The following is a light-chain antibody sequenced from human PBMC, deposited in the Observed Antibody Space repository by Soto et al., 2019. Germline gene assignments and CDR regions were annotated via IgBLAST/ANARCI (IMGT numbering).Light chain of an antibody. Sequence: QSALTQPPSVSAAPGQKVTISCSGSNFNVGNNLLSWYQQFPGAAPKLLIYDNNKRPSGIPARFSGSKSGTSGTLDITGLQTGDEADYYCGTWDSSLSGVVFGGGTQLTVL. J-gene: IGLJ2*01. CDR3: GTWDSSLSGVV. V-gene: IGLV1-51*01. CDR1: NFNVGNNL. CDR2: DNN.